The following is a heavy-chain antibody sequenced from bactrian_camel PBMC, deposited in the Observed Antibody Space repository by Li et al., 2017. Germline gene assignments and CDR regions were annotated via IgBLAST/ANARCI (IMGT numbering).Heavy chain of an antibody. CDR1: GFGYDNYS. Sequence: QLVESGGGSVQTGGSLRLSCSASGFGYDNYSWGWFRQAPGKEREGIAAIYTTGGNRYYADSATGRFTISRDNTQNTVYLQMNSLKSTDTALYYCATSAVDHGGSWYAYNYWGQGTQVTVS. V-gene: IGHV3S1*01. D-gene: IGHD6*01. CDR2: IYTTGGNR. CDR3: ATSAVDHGGSWYAYNY. J-gene: IGHJ4*01.